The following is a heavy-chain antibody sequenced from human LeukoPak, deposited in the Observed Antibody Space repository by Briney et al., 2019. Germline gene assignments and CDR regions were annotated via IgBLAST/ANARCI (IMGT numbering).Heavy chain of an antibody. J-gene: IGHJ2*01. CDR1: GGSISSYY. CDR3: ARDRFYDSSGYYYFWYFDL. D-gene: IGHD3-22*01. CDR2: IYYSGST. V-gene: IGHV4-59*01. Sequence: KPSETLSLTCTVSGGSISSYYWSWIRQPPGKGLEWIGYIYYSGSTNYNPSLKSRVTISVDTSKNQFSLKLSSVTAADTAVYYCARDRFYDSSGYYYFWYFDLWGRGTLVTVSS.